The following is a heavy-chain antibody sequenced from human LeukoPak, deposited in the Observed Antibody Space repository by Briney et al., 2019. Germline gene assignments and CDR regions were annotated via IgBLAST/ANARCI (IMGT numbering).Heavy chain of an antibody. CDR2: IYSRGTT. D-gene: IGHD2-21*02. CDR1: GDSINSYF. CDR3: ARVTRTHDAFDV. V-gene: IGHV4-59*01. J-gene: IGHJ3*01. Sequence: SETLSLTCTVSGDSINSYFWTWIRQPPGKGLEWLGYIYSRGTTAYNPSLESRLTMPTDTSKNQFSLTLRSVTTADTAVYFCARVTRTHDAFDVWGQPIMVTVSS.